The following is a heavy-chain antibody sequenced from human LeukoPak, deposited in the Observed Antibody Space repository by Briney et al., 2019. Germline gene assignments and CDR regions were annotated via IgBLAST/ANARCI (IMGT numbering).Heavy chain of an antibody. Sequence: GASVKVSCKASGGTFSSYAISWVRQAPGQGLEWMGGIIPIFGTANYAQKFQGRVTIIADESTSTAYMELSSLRSEDTAVYYCARYYYDSSGVFDYWGQGTLVTVSS. J-gene: IGHJ4*02. CDR3: ARYYYDSSGVFDY. V-gene: IGHV1-69*13. D-gene: IGHD3-22*01. CDR2: IIPIFGTA. CDR1: GGTFSSYA.